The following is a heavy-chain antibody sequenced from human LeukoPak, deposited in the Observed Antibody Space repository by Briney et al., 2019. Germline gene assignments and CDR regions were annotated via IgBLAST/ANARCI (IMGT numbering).Heavy chain of an antibody. V-gene: IGHV3-7*01. J-gene: IGHJ4*02. CDR3: ARAWSYLTLDY. CDR1: GFTFSKFW. CDR2: IKQDGSEK. Sequence: PGGSLRLSCAASGFTFSKFWMTWVRQAPGKGLEWVATIKQDGSEKYSADSVRGRLSISRDNANNTLYLHMNGLGVEDTAVYFCARAWSYLTLDYWGQGALVTVSS. D-gene: IGHD1-26*01.